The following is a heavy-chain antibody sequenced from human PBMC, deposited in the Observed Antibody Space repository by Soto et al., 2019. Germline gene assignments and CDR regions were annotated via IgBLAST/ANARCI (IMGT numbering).Heavy chain of an antibody. D-gene: IGHD4-17*01. J-gene: IGHJ5*02. CDR2: ISYSGST. V-gene: IGHV4-31*03. Sequence: PSETLSLTCTVSGGSISSGGYYWSWIRQHPGTGLEWIGHISYSGSTYYNTSLKSRVTISVDTSKNQFSLKLSSVTAADTAVYYCARALTTVNLFDPWGQGTLVTVSS. CDR3: ARALTTVNLFDP. CDR1: GGSISSGGYY.